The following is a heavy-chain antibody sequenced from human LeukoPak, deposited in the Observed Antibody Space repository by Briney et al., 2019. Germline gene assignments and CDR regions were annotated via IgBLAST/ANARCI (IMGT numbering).Heavy chain of an antibody. CDR2: IDYSGST. D-gene: IGHD2-15*01. V-gene: IGHV4-59*12. CDR3: ARGYCSGGSCYSVPGY. CDR1: GGSISSYY. Sequence: PSETLSLTCTVSGGSISSYYWSWIRQPPGKGPEWIGYIDYSGSTNYNASLKSRVTISVDTSKNQFSLKLSSVTAADTAVYYCARGYCSGGSCYSVPGYWGQGTLVTVSS. J-gene: IGHJ4*02.